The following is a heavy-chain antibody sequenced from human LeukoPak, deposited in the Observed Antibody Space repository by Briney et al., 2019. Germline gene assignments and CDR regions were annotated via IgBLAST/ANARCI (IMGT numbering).Heavy chain of an antibody. J-gene: IGHJ4*02. V-gene: IGHV1-69*04. CDR3: ARDYDILTGYFG. D-gene: IGHD3-9*01. Sequence: SVKVSCKASGGTFSSYAISWVRQAPGQGLEWMGRIIPILGIANYAQKFQGRVTITVDKSTSTAYMELSSLRSEDTAVYYCARDYDILTGYFGWGQGTLVTVSS. CDR1: GGTFSSYA. CDR2: IIPILGIA.